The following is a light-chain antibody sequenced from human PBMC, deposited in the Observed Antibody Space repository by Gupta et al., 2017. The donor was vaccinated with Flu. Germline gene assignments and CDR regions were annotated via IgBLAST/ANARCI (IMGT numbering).Light chain of an antibody. Sequence: PSFVSASVGDRVSITCRASQGISSDLAWYQQKPGKAPKLLIFAASTLQSGVPSRFSGSGSGTEFTLTISNLQPEDFATYYCQRTNSFPHTFGCGTKVEI. V-gene: IGKV1-9*01. CDR2: AAS. CDR3: QRTNSFPHT. J-gene: IGKJ4*01. CDR1: QGISSD.